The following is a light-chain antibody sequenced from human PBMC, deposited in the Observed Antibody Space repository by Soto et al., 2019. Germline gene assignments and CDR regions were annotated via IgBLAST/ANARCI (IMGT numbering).Light chain of an antibody. Sequence: ITDWQGSLSRCRGDWGTSNCKSPHSTLYSSNNKNYIGWYQEKPGQPPKLLIYWASTRESGAPDRFSGSGSGTDFTLTISSLQAEDVAVYYCQQDYSSPLHFGGGAKVAIK. CDR2: WAS. J-gene: IGKJ4*01. V-gene: IGKV4-1*01. CDR3: QQDYSSPLH. CDR1: HSTLYSSNNKNY.